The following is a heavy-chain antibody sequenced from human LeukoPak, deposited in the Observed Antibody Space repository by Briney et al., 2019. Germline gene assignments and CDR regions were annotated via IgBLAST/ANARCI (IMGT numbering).Heavy chain of an antibody. Sequence: SETLSLTCTVSGGSISANHWVWIRQPAGKGLEWIGRLRISGNTNYNPSLKSRVTISLDTSKNQFSLRMTSATAADTAVYFCARDPLRSSFDLWGQGILVSVSS. CDR3: ARDPLRSSFDL. CDR1: GGSISANH. CDR2: LRISGNT. J-gene: IGHJ4*02. D-gene: IGHD1-26*01. V-gene: IGHV4-4*07.